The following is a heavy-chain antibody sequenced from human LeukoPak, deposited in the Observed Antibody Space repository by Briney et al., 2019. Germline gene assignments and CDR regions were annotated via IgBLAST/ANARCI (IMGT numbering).Heavy chain of an antibody. V-gene: IGHV4-34*01. J-gene: IGHJ2*01. D-gene: IGHD5-18*01. CDR3: AIVPGYSYGRLGDFDL. Sequence: SETLSLTCAVYGGSFSGYYWSWIRQPPGKGLEWIGEINHSGSTNYNPSLKSRVTISVDTSKNQFSLKLSSVTAADTAVYYCAIVPGYSYGRLGDFDLWGRGTLVTVSS. CDR1: GGSFSGYY. CDR2: INHSGST.